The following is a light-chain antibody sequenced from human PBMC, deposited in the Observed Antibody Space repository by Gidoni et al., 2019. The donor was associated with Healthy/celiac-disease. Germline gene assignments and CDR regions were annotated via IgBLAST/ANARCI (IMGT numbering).Light chain of an antibody. CDR2: AAS. Sequence: AIRITQSPSALSASTGDRVTITCRASQGISSYLAWYQQKPGKAPKHLIYAASTLQSGVPSRFSGSGSGTDFTLTISCLQSEDFAKYYCQQYYSYPPTFGGGTKVEIK. CDR1: QGISSY. V-gene: IGKV1-8*01. J-gene: IGKJ4*01. CDR3: QQYYSYPPT.